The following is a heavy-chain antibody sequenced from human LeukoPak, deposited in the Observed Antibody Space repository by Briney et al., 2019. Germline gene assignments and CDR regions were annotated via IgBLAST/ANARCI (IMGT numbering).Heavy chain of an antibody. CDR3: AKRGVVIRVILVGFHKEAYYFDS. CDR1: GITLSNYG. V-gene: IGHV3-23*01. D-gene: IGHD3-22*01. Sequence: TGGSLRLSCAVSGITLSNYGMRWVRQAPGKGVEWVAGISDSGGRTNYADSVKGRFTISRDNPKNTLYLQMNSLRAEDTAVYFCAKRGVVIRVILVGFHKEAYYFDSWGQGALVTVSS. CDR2: ISDSGGRT. J-gene: IGHJ4*02.